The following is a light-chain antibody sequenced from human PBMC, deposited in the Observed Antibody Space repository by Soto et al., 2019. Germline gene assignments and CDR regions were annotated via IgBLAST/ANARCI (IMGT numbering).Light chain of an antibody. CDR3: CSLTTSHTYV. CDR2: HVT. Sequence: QSVLTQPPSASGSPGQSVSMSCTGSSSDLGNHNFVSWYQQYPGKAPKLMIYHVTYRPSGVSNRYSGSKSGNSASLTISGLQADDEADYYCCSLTTSHTYVFVSGTKVTVL. CDR1: SSDLGNHNF. J-gene: IGLJ1*01. V-gene: IGLV2-14*01.